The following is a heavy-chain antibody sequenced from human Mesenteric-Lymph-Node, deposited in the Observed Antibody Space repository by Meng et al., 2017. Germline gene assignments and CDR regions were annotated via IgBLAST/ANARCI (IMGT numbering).Heavy chain of an antibody. Sequence: QGETPQGGARLVKASETPSLTRAFKGWSPRWGYLNWVRQPPGKGLEWIGEIIHGGSPSYNPSLKSRVTISIDTSKNQLSLMLSSVTAADTAVYYCARRPTGIDYWGQGTLVTVSS. CDR1: GWSPRWGY. V-gene: IGHV4-34*02. D-gene: IGHD2-8*02. CDR2: IIHGGSP. CDR3: ARRPTGIDY. J-gene: IGHJ4*02.